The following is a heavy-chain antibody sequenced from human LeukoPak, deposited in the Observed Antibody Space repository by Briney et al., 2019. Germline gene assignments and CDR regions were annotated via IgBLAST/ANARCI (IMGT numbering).Heavy chain of an antibody. D-gene: IGHD3-10*01. Sequence: ASVKVSCKASGYTFTGYYMHWVRQAPGQGLEWMGWINPNSGGTNYAQKFQGRVTMTRDTSISTAYMELSRLRSDDTAVYYCARETGTSSYYYGMDVWGQGTTVTVSS. J-gene: IGHJ6*02. CDR2: INPNSGGT. V-gene: IGHV1-2*02. CDR1: GYTFTGYY. CDR3: ARETGTSSYYYGMDV.